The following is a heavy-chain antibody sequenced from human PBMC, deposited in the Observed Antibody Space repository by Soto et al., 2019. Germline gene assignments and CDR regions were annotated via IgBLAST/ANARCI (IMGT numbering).Heavy chain of an antibody. CDR2: IYYSGST. Sequence: LSLTCTVSGGSISSYYWSWIRQPPGKGLEWIGYIYYSGSTNYNPSLKSRVTISLDTSKNQFSLKLSSVTAADTAVYYCARSYGSGNYYNFDYWGQGTLVTVSS. J-gene: IGHJ4*02. D-gene: IGHD3-10*01. CDR3: ARSYGSGNYYNFDY. V-gene: IGHV4-59*01. CDR1: GGSISSYY.